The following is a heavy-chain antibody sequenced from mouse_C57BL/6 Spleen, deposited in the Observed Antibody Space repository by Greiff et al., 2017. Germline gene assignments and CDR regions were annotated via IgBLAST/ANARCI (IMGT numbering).Heavy chain of an antibody. CDR1: GFTFSSYG. J-gene: IGHJ2*01. Sequence: EVQLVESGGDLVKPGGSLKLSCAASGFTFSSYGMSWVRQTPDKRLEWVATISSGGSYTYYPDSVKGRFTISRDNAKNNLYLQMSHLESEDTAMYYCARDDVTGCDYWGQGTTLTVAS. D-gene: IGHD4-1*01. CDR2: ISSGGSYT. V-gene: IGHV5-6*01. CDR3: ARDDVTGCDY.